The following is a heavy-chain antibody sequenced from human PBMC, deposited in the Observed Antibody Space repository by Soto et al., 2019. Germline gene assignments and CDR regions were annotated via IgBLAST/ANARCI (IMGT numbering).Heavy chain of an antibody. V-gene: IGHV6-1*01. D-gene: IGHD3-22*01. CDR3: ARVSHDSSPS. Sequence: SQTLSLTCAISGGSVSSDSAACNWIRQSPSRGLEWLGRTYYRSKWYNDYAVSVKSRITINPDTSKNQFSLQLNSVTPEDTAVYYCARVSHDSSPSSGQRTMVPVSS. CDR1: GGSVSSDSAA. CDR2: TYYRSKWYN. J-gene: IGHJ5*01.